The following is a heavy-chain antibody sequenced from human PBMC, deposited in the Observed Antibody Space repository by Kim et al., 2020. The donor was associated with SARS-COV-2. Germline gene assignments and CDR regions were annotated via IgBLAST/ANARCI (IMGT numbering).Heavy chain of an antibody. V-gene: IGHV1-2*06. CDR1: GYTFTGNY. J-gene: IGHJ4*02. D-gene: IGHD1-26*01. CDR2: ITPNSGYT. CDR3: AREGVYYSNDF. Sequence: ASVKVSCKASGYTFTGNYMHWVRQAPGQGLEWMGRITPNSGYTKYAQKFQGRVTMTRDTSISTAYMELSGLTSGDTAVYYCAREGVYYSNDFWGQGTLVT.